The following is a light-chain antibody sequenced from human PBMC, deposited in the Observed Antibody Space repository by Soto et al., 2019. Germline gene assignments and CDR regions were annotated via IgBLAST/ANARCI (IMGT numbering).Light chain of an antibody. Sequence: DIVMTQSPLSLPVTPGEPASISCRSSQSLLHSNGYNYLDWYLQKPGQSPQLLIYLGSTRASGVPDRCSGSGSGTDFTLKISRVEAEDVGLYYCMQALQTPTFGQGTKVEIK. CDR2: LGS. CDR3: MQALQTPT. V-gene: IGKV2-28*01. J-gene: IGKJ1*01. CDR1: QSLLHSNGYNY.